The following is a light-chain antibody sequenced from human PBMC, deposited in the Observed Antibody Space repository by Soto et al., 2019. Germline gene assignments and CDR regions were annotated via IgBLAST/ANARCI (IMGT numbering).Light chain of an antibody. CDR3: QQYCDTPWT. J-gene: IGKJ1*01. CDR2: WAT. V-gene: IGKV4-1*01. CDR1: QSVLYSSNNKNY. Sequence: DIVMTQSPDSLAVSLGERATINCKSSQSVLYSSNNKNYLAWYQQKPGQPPKLLIYWATIRESGVPDRFSGSGSGTDFTLSISDLQAEDVAVYFCQQYCDTPWTFGRGTKVDIK.